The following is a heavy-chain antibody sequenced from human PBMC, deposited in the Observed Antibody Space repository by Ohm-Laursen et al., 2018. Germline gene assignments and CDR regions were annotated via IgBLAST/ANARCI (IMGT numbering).Heavy chain of an antibody. V-gene: IGHV4-4*07. D-gene: IGHD3-16*01. J-gene: IGHJ4*02. CDR2: VYFNGRA. CDR3: AKETFHIDN. Sequence: SETLSLTCYVSGDSMKDHEYSYFWSWVRQPAGKGLEWLGRVYFNGRAIFNLSFRSRLTMSIDTSNSQFSLTLTSVTAADTAVYYCAKETFHIDNWGPGTLVTVSS. CDR1: GDSMKDHEYSYF.